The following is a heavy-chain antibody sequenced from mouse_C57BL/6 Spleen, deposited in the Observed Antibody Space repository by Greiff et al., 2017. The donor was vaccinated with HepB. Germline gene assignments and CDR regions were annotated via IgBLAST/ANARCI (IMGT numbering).Heavy chain of an antibody. J-gene: IGHJ4*01. CDR1: GYTFTSYW. V-gene: IGHV1-7*01. Sequence: QVQLQQSGAELAKPGASVKLSCKASGYTFTSYWMHWVTQRPGQGLEWIGYINPSSGYTKYNQKFKDKATLTADKSSSTAYIQLSSLTYEDSSVYYCARSAYYSNYDYAMDYWGQGTSVTVSS. D-gene: IGHD2-5*01. CDR3: ARSAYYSNYDYAMDY. CDR2: INPSSGYT.